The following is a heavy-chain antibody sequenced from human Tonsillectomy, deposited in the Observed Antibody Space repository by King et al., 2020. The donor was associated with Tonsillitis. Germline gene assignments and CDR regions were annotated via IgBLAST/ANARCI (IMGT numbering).Heavy chain of an antibody. CDR3: AREGYSNGYAFDI. CDR1: GYTFTDYY. J-gene: IGHJ3*02. CDR2: INPNNGGT. Sequence: QLVQSGAEVKKPGASVKVSCKASGYTFTDYYIHWVRQAPGQGLEWMGWINPNNGGTNCAQKFQDRVTMNRDTSISTAYMELSRLRSDDTAVYYCAREGYSNGYAFDIWGQGTMVTVSS. D-gene: IGHD3-9*01. V-gene: IGHV1-2*02.